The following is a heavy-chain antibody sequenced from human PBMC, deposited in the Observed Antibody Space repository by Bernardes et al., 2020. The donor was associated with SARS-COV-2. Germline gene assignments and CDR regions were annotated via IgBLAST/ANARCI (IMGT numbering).Heavy chain of an antibody. CDR2: IIPLFGTT. V-gene: IGHV1-69*13. CDR1: GNTFTSYA. D-gene: IGHD1-26*01. J-gene: IGHJ3*02. CDR3: ARSGTYPDAFDI. Sequence: SVKVSCKTSGNTFTSYAVIWVRQAPGQGLECMGGIIPLFGTTNYAQNFQGRVTIAADESTSTVYMELSSLRSEDTAMYYCARSGTYPDAFDIWGQETMVTVSS.